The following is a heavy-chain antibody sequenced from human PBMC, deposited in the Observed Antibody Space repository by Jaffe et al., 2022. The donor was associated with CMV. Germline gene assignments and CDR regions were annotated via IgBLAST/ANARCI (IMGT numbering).Heavy chain of an antibody. CDR3: ARHLGMVASFPDY. V-gene: IGHV4-39*01. J-gene: IGHJ4*02. Sequence: QLQLQESGPGRVKPSETLSLTCTVSGGSISSSSYYWGWIRQPPGKGLEWIGNIYYSGSTYYNPSLKSRLTISVDTSKNQFSLKLSSVTAADSAVYYCARHLGMVASFPDYWGQGTLVTVSS. CDR2: IYYSGST. CDR1: GGSISSSSYY. D-gene: IGHD5-12*01.